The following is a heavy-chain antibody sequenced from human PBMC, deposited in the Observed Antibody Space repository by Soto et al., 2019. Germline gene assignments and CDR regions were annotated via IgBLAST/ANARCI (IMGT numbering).Heavy chain of an antibody. CDR3: AKDPLVLANFDILTGYSNWFDP. D-gene: IGHD3-9*01. V-gene: IGHV3-30*18. CDR1: GFTFSSYG. J-gene: IGHJ5*02. Sequence: PGGSLRLSCAASGFTFSSYGMHWVRQAPGKGLEWVAVISYDGSNKYYADSVKGRFTISRDNSKNTLYLQMNSLRAEDTAVYYCAKDPLVLANFDILTGYSNWFDPWGQGTLVPVSS. CDR2: ISYDGSNK.